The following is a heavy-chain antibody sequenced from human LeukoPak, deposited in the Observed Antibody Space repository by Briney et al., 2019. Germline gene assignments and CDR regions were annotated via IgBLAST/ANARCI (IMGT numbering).Heavy chain of an antibody. V-gene: IGHV3-7*01. CDR1: GFTFSSSW. CDR3: AIDRGWQQFDY. J-gene: IGHJ4*01. Sequence: PGGSLRLSCVASGFTFSSSWMTWVRLAPGMGLERVANIKADGSGKYYVDSVRGRFSISRDNAKNSLYLELNSLRAEDTGVYFCAIDRGWQQFDYWRQGTLVTVSS. CDR2: IKADGSGK. D-gene: IGHD5-24*01.